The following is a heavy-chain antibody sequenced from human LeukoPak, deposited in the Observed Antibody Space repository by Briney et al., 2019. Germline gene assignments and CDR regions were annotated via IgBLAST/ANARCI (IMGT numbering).Heavy chain of an antibody. D-gene: IGHD2-2*01. CDR1: GYTFTSYG. CDR2: ISAYNGNT. Sequence: ASVKVSCKASGYTFTSYGISWVRQAPGQGLEWMGWISAYNGNTNYAQKLQGRVTMTTDTSTSTAYMELRSLRSDDTAVYYCARVLVVVVPAAIYAVWFDPWGQGTLVTVSS. J-gene: IGHJ5*02. CDR3: ARVLVVVVPAAIYAVWFDP. V-gene: IGHV1-18*01.